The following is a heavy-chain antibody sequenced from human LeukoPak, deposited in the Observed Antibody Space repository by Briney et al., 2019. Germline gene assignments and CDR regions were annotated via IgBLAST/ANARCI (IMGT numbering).Heavy chain of an antibody. D-gene: IGHD3-22*01. CDR3: ARGGYYYDSSGYY. CDR1: GFTLSSYG. V-gene: IGHV3-33*01. CDR2: IWYDGSNK. J-gene: IGHJ4*02. Sequence: GSLRLSCAASGFTLSSYGMHWVRQAPGKGLEWVAVIWYDGSNKYYADSVKGRFSISRDNSKNTLYLQMNSLRAEDTAVYYCARGGYYYDSSGYYWGQGTLVTVSS.